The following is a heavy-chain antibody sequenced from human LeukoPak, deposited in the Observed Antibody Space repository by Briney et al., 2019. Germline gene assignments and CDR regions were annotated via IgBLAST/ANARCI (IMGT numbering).Heavy chain of an antibody. J-gene: IGHJ4*02. V-gene: IGHV3-33*06. CDR3: AKDIPLWFGELLSDDY. D-gene: IGHD3-10*01. Sequence: GGSLRLSCAASGFTFSSYAMHWVRQAPGKGLEWVAIIWSDGNNKYYADSVEGRFTISRDTSKNTLYLQMNSLRAEDTAVYYCAKDIPLWFGELLSDDYWGQGTLVTVSS. CDR2: IWSDGNNK. CDR1: GFTFSSYA.